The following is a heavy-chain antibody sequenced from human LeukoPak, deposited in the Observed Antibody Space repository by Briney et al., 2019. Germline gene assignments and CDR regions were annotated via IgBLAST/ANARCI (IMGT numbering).Heavy chain of an antibody. D-gene: IGHD2-15*01. J-gene: IGHJ5*02. Sequence: SETLSLTCTVSGDSISSDDYYWSWIRQPAGKGLEWIGRFSASGNSNYNPSLKSRVTISVDTSKNQFSLKLSSVTAADTAVYYCARGGNCGGGTCYSDRGWFDPWGQGTLVTVSS. CDR2: FSASGNS. CDR1: GDSISSDDYY. V-gene: IGHV4-61*02. CDR3: ARGGNCGGGTCYSDRGWFDP.